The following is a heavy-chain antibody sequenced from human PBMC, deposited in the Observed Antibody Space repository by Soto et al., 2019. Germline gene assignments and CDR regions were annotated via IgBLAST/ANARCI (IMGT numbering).Heavy chain of an antibody. D-gene: IGHD6-19*01. CDR1: GFTFSSYG. J-gene: IGHJ4*02. Sequence: PGGSLRLSCSASGFTFSSYGMHWVRQAPGKGLEYVSAITYNGGSTNYADSVKARFTISRDNSKNTPYLQMSSLRAEDTAVYYCAVVAGSYYLDCWGQGTLVTVS. CDR2: ITYNGGST. CDR3: AVVAGSYYLDC. V-gene: IGHV3-64D*08.